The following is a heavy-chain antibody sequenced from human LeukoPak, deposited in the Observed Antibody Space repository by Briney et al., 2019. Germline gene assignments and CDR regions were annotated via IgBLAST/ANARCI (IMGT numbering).Heavy chain of an antibody. CDR3: AREIYCTSSSCSGGFDY. Sequence: PSQTLSLTCTVSGGSINSGGYYWSWIRQHPGKGLEWIGYIYYSESTCYNPSLKSRITISIDTSKNQFSLKLSSVTAADTAMYYCAREIYCTSSSCSGGFDYWGQGTLVTVSS. D-gene: IGHD2-2*01. V-gene: IGHV4-31*03. CDR2: IYYSEST. CDR1: GGSINSGGYY. J-gene: IGHJ4*02.